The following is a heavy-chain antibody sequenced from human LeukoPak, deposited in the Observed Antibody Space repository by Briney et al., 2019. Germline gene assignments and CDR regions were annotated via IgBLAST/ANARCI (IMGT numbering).Heavy chain of an antibody. CDR3: ARDMSGNGGPDF. CDR1: GGSIGTLY. V-gene: IGHV4-59*06. Sequence: SETLSLTCNVSGGSIGTLYWSWIRQPPGKGLEWIGYIYYSGTTYYNPSLKSRVSISIDASTNDFSLRLSSVTAADTAVYYCARDMSGNGGPDFWGQGTLVTVSS. CDR2: IYYSGTT. J-gene: IGHJ4*02. D-gene: IGHD1-1*01.